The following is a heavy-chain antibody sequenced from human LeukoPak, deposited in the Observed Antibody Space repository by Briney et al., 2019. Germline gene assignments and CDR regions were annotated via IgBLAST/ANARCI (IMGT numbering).Heavy chain of an antibody. Sequence: GGSLRLSCAASGFTFSDYYMSWIRQAPGKGLEWVSYISSSGSTIYYADSVKGRFTISRDNSKNTLYLQMNSLRAEDTAVYYCARERLEVRGVLDYWGQGTLVTVSS. CDR1: GFTFSDYY. CDR3: ARERLEVRGVLDY. V-gene: IGHV3-11*04. D-gene: IGHD3-10*01. CDR2: ISSSGSTI. J-gene: IGHJ4*02.